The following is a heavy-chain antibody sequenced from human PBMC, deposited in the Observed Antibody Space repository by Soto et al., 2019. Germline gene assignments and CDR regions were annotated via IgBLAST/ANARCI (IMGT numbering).Heavy chain of an antibody. Sequence: ILTNTETGIAFDGMRDRWLRQSAGTGLVWVSRIYFDGITTNYADSVKGRLTVSRDNAKNTVYLHVNTLRDEDTAVYYCARGGAMGVDYWGQGTLVTVSS. J-gene: IGHJ4*02. CDR2: IYFDGITT. D-gene: IGHD1-26*01. V-gene: IGHV3-74*01. CDR1: GIAFDGMR. CDR3: ARGGAMGVDY.